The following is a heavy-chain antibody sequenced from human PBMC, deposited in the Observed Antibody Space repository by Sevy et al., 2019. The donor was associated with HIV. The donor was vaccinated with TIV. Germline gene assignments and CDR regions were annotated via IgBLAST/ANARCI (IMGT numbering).Heavy chain of an antibody. CDR3: ARDLRPHLLYSDFWSGYSGMDV. J-gene: IGHJ6*02. D-gene: IGHD3-3*01. CDR2: ISFDGSHK. CDR1: AFTFSTYG. V-gene: IGHV3-30*03. Sequence: GGSLRLSCVASAFTFSTYGMHWVRQAPGKGLEWVSVISFDGSHKYYADSVKGRCTVSRDNSKNTLNLQMNRLRAEDTAVYYCARDLRPHLLYSDFWSGYSGMDVWGQGTTVTVSS.